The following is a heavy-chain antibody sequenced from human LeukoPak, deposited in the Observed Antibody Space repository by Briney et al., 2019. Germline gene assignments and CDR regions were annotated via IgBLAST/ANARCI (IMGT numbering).Heavy chain of an antibody. V-gene: IGHV1-24*01. CDR2: FDPEDDET. J-gene: IGHJ4*02. Sequence: ASVKVSCNVSGYTLTELSMHWVRQAPGKGLEWMGGFDPEDDETVSAQKLQGRVTMTEDTSTDTAYMELSSLRSDDTAVYYCATWGKGWDPFFDYWGQGTLVIVSS. CDR1: GYTLTELS. CDR3: ATWGKGWDPFFDY. D-gene: IGHD6-19*01.